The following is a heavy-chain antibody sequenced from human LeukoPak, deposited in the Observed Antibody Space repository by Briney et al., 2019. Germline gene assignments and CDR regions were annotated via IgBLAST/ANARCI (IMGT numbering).Heavy chain of an antibody. Sequence: SQTLSLTCSVSGASISNGGFYWSWIRQRPGKGLEWIGYIYYTGDTYYNPSLKSRLTMSVDRSENKFSLSVSSATAADTAVYYCARDLCSGDYRSSDCGLDVWGQGTTVSVSS. CDR1: GASISNGGFY. CDR2: IYYTGDT. V-gene: IGHV4-31*03. CDR3: ARDLCSGDYRSSDCGLDV. J-gene: IGHJ6*02. D-gene: IGHD4-17*01.